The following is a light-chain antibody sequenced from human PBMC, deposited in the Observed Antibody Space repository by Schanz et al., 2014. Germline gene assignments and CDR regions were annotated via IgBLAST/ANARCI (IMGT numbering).Light chain of an antibody. J-gene: IGLJ2*01. CDR3: SSYAGSNNFNVV. Sequence: QSALTQPASVSGSPGQSITISCTGSSSDVGGFDFVSWYQQHPGKAPKLIIYEVNKRPSGVPDRFSGSKSGNTASLTVSGLQVEDEADYYGSSYAGSNNFNVVFGGGTNLTVL. V-gene: IGLV2-8*01. CDR2: EVN. CDR1: SSDVGGFDF.